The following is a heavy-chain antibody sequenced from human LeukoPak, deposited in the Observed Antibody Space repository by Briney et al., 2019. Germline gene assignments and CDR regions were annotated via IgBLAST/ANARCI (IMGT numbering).Heavy chain of an antibody. CDR3: ARLRYYDILTGYYRYWYFDL. J-gene: IGHJ2*01. CDR2: IYYSGST. Sequence: SQTLSLTCTVSGGSISSGGYYWSWIRQHPGKGLEWIGYIYYSGSTYYNPSLKSRVTISVDTSKNQFSLKLSSVTAADTAVYYCARLRYYDILTGYYRYWYFDLWGRGTLVTVSS. D-gene: IGHD3-9*01. CDR1: GGSISSGGYY. V-gene: IGHV4-31*03.